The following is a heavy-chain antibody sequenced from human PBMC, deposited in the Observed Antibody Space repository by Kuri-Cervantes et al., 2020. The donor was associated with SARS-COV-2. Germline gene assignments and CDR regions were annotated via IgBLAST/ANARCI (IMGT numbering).Heavy chain of an antibody. Sequence: LSLTCAASGFTFSSYAMSWVRQAPGKGLEWVSCIKGGSGTTYYAASEKGRFTVSRDNAKNTLYLLMSSLRVEDTAMYYCARDLGVAPDFWGQGTQVTVSS. CDR1: GFTFSSYA. CDR3: ARDLGVAPDF. D-gene: IGHD3-16*01. V-gene: IGHV3-23*01. J-gene: IGHJ4*02. CDR2: IKGGSGTT.